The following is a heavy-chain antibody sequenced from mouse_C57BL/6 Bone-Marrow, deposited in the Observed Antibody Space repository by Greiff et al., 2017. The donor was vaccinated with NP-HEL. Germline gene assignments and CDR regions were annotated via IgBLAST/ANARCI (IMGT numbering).Heavy chain of an antibody. V-gene: IGHV5-12*01. CDR3: ARRDYYGSSDYYAMDY. CDR2: ISNGGGST. CDR1: GFTFSDYY. D-gene: IGHD1-1*01. Sequence: EVQVVESGGGLVQPGGSLKLSCAASGFTFSDYYMYWVRQTPEKRLEWVAYISNGGGSTYYPDTVKGRFTISRDNAKNTLYLQMSRLKSEDTAMYYCARRDYYGSSDYYAMDYWGQGTSVTVSS. J-gene: IGHJ4*01.